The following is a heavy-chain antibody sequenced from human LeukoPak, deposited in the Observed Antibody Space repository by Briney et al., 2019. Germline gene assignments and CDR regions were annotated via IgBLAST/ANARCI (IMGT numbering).Heavy chain of an antibody. CDR2: IYSGGAT. CDR3: ARGRFSGPDDY. D-gene: IGHD6-19*01. CDR1: EFCVSSNY. Sequence: PGGSLRLSCAVSEFCVSSNYMNWVRQAPGKGLEWVSVIYSGGATYYADSVRGRFTISRDNSKNMVSLQMTSLGAEDTAVYYCARGRFSGPDDYWGQGTLVTVSS. J-gene: IGHJ4*02. V-gene: IGHV3-53*01.